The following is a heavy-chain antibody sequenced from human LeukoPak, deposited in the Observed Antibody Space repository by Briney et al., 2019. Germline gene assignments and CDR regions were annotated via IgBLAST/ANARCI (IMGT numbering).Heavy chain of an antibody. D-gene: IGHD3-22*01. CDR2: INAGNGNT. J-gene: IGHJ4*02. CDR1: GYTFTSYA. V-gene: IGHV1-3*03. Sequence: GASVKVSCKASGYTFTSYAMHWVRQAPGQRLEWMGWINAGNGNTKYSQEFQGRVTITRDTSASTAYMELSSLRSEDMAVYYCARASQYYYDSSGYYNVFDYWGQGTLVTVSS. CDR3: ARASQYYYDSSGYYNVFDY.